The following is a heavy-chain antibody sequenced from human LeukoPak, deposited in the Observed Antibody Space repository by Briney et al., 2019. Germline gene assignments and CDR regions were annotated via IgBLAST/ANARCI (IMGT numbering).Heavy chain of an antibody. D-gene: IGHD6-6*01. Sequence: PSETLSLTCTVSAGSISSYYWSWIRQPPGKGLEWIGYIYYSGSTNYNPSLKSRVTISVDTSKNQFSLKLSSVTAADTAVYYCARESYSSSSGPPDYWGQGTLVTVSS. J-gene: IGHJ4*02. V-gene: IGHV4-59*12. CDR2: IYYSGST. CDR3: ARESYSSSSGPPDY. CDR1: AGSISSYY.